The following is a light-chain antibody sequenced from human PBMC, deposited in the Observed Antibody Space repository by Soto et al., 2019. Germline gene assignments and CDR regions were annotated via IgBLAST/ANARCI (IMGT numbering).Light chain of an antibody. CDR3: AAWDDSLNGWV. J-gene: IGLJ3*02. Sequence: QSVLTQPPSASGTPGQRVTISCSGSSSNVGSNTVNWYQHLPGTAPKLLICINNQRPSGVPDRFSGSKSGTSASLAISGLQSEDEADYYWAAWDDSLNGWVFGGGTKLTVL. CDR1: SSNVGSNT. V-gene: IGLV1-44*01. CDR2: INN.